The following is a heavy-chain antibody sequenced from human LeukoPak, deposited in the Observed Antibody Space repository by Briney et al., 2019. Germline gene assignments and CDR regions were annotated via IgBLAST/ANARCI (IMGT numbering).Heavy chain of an antibody. CDR3: AREVWSAALSYYYYYGMDV. CDR1: GYTFTSYG. J-gene: IGHJ6*02. V-gene: IGHV1-18*01. CDR2: ISAYNGNT. D-gene: IGHD2-2*01. Sequence: ASVKVSCKASGYTFTSYGIIWVRQAPGQGLEWMGWISAYNGNTNYAQKLQGRVTMTTDTSTSTAYMELRSLRSDDTAVYYCAREVWSAALSYYYYYGMDVWGQGTTVTVSS.